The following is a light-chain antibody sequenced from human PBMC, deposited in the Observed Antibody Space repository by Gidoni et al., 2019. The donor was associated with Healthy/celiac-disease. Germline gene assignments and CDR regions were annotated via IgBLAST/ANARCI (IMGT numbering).Light chain of an antibody. Sequence: EIVLTQSPATLSLSPGESATLSCRSSQCVSSYLAWYQQKPGQAPRLLIYDASNRATGIPDRFSGSGSGTDFTLTISSLEPEDFAVYYCQQRSSWPQTFGQGTRLEIK. CDR2: DAS. CDR3: QQRSSWPQT. V-gene: IGKV3-11*01. J-gene: IGKJ5*01. CDR1: QCVSSY.